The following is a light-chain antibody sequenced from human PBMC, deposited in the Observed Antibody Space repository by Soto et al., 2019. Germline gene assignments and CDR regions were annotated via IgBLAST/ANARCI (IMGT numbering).Light chain of an antibody. CDR1: QSVSSN. J-gene: IGKJ2*01. CDR3: QQYNYWPPL. Sequence: EMVMTQSPATLSVSPGERATLSCRASQSVSSNLAWYQQKPGQAPRLLIYGASTRATGVPARFSGSGSGTDFTLTISSLQSEDFAVYYCQQYNYWPPLFGQGTKLDIK. V-gene: IGKV3-15*01. CDR2: GAS.